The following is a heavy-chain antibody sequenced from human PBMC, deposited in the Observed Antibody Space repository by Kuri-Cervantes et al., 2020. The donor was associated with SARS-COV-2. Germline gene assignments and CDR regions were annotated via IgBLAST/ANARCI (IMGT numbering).Heavy chain of an antibody. CDR1: GGSISSGSYY. Sequence: SETLSLTCSVSGGSISSGSYYCTWFRQPAGKGLEWIGRIYTSGGTNYNPSLKSRVTISVTTSTNQYSRKLSSVTAADTAVYYCERGLGIQGYYYGMDVWGQGTTVTVSS. V-gene: IGHV4-61*02. CDR2: IYTSGGT. CDR3: ERGLGIQGYYYGMDV. J-gene: IGHJ6*02. D-gene: IGHD3-9*01.